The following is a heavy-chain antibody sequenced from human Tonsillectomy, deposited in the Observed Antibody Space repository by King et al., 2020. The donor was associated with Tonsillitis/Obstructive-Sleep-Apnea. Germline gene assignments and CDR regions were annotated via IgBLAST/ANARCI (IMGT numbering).Heavy chain of an antibody. CDR2: IYPGDSDT. CDR1: GYSFTSYW. D-gene: IGHD3-16*02. CDR3: ARQAREHLGELSHAFDI. V-gene: IGHV5-51*01. J-gene: IGHJ3*02. Sequence: QLVQSGAEVKKPGESLKIYCKGSGYSFTSYWIGWVRQMPGKGLEWMGIIYPGDSDTRYSPSFQGQVTISADKSISTAYLQWSSLKASDTAMYYCARQAREHLGELSHAFDIWGQGTMVTVSS.